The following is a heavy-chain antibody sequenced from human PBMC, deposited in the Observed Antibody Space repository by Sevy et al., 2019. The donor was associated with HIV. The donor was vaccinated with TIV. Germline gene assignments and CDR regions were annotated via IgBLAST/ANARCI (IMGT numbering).Heavy chain of an antibody. CDR1: GFPFSSYA. D-gene: IGHD3-22*01. V-gene: IGHV3-23*01. CDR3: AGARYDSSGSFDAFDI. J-gene: IGHJ3*02. CDR2: INGGGGGT. Sequence: LSLTCAASGFPFSSYAMSWVRQAPGKGLEWVSVINGGGGGTYYAASVKGRFTISRDNSKNTLYLQMNSLRTEDTALYYCAGARYDSSGSFDAFDIWGQGTMVTVSS.